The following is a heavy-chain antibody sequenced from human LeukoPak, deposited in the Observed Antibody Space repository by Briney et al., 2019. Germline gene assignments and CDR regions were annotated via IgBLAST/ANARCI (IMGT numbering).Heavy chain of an antibody. V-gene: IGHV3-53*01. CDR1: GFTVITND. D-gene: IGHD1-14*01. J-gene: IGHJ4*02. CDR2: LYSDGNT. Sequence: GGSLRLSCAASGFTVITNDMTWVRQAPGKGLEWVSVLYSDGNTQYADSVQGRFTISRDNSKNTLYLEMNSLSPDDTAVYYCARGVEPLAANTLAYWGQGTLVTVSS. CDR3: ARGVEPLAANTLAY.